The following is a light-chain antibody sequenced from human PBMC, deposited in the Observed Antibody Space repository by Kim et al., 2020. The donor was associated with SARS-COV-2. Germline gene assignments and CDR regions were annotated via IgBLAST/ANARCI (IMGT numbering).Light chain of an antibody. CDR1: QSVSSSY. CDR3: QQYGSSPRT. J-gene: IGKJ1*01. V-gene: IGKV3-20*01. CDR2: GAC. Sequence: CPGERATLSCRASQSVSSSYLAWYQQKPGQAPRLLIYGACSRATGIPDRCSGSGSGTDFTLTISRLEPEDFAVYYCQQYGSSPRTFGQGTKVDIK.